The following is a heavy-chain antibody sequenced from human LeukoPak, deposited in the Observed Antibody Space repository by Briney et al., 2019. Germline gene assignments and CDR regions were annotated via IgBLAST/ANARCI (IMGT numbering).Heavy chain of an antibody. J-gene: IGHJ4*02. CDR1: GFTFSSYG. CDR2: IRYDGSNK. Sequence: AGGSLRLSCAASGFTFSSYGMHWVRQAPGKGLEWVAFIRYDGSNKYYADSVKGRFTISRDNSKNTLYLQMNSLRAEDTAVYYCAKIVGPATSDDYWGQGTLITVSS. CDR3: AKIVGPATSDDY. D-gene: IGHD2-2*01. V-gene: IGHV3-30*02.